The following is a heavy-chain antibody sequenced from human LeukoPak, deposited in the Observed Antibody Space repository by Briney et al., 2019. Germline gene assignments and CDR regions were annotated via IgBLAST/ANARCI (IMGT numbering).Heavy chain of an antibody. CDR3: VRDLVATIDHYYYGMDV. CDR2: IYNSVRT. V-gene: IGHV4-61*01. CDR1: GGSVSSGSYY. Sequence: SETLSLTCIVSGGSVSSGSYYWSWIRQPPGKELEWIGYIYNSVRTNYNPSLKSRVTISVDTSKNQLSLKLSSVTAADTAVYFCVRDLVATIDHYYYGMDVWGQGTTVTVSS. D-gene: IGHD5-12*01. J-gene: IGHJ6*02.